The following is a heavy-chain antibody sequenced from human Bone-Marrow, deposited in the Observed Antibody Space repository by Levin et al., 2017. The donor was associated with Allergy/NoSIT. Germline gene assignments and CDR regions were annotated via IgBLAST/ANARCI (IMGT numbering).Heavy chain of an antibody. J-gene: IGHJ6*02. CDR3: VRDEMFKSDHGMDV. D-gene: IGHD3-10*02. V-gene: IGHV3-11*01. Sequence: SCVASGFDFSDYYMTWIRQTPGKGLQCVSYISGGGSTVYYADAVKGRFTISRDNAKKSLYLQMDSLRAEDTAVYYCVRDEMFKSDHGMDVWGQGTTVTVSS. CDR1: GFDFSDYY. CDR2: ISGGGSTV.